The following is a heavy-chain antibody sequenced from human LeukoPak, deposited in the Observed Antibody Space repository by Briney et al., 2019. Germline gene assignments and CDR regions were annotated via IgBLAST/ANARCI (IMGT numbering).Heavy chain of an antibody. J-gene: IGHJ4*02. CDR3: ARDLYGSGSYSHRD. Sequence: PSETLSLTCTVSGGSASSGSYYWSWIRQPPGKGLEWIGYIYYSGSTNYNPSLKSRVTIPVDTSKNQFSLKLSSVTAADTAVYYCARDLYGSGSYSHRDWGQGTLVTVSS. CDR2: IYYSGST. CDR1: GGSASSGSYY. D-gene: IGHD3-10*01. V-gene: IGHV4-61*01.